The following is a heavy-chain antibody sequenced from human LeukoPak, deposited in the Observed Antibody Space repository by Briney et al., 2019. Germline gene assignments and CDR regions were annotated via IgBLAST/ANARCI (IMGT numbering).Heavy chain of an antibody. CDR3: ARTWKIAAAGEFGLGY. CDR1: GGSISSYY. CDR2: IYTSGST. V-gene: IGHV4-4*07. J-gene: IGHJ4*02. D-gene: IGHD6-13*01. Sequence: SETLSLTCTVSGGSISSYYWSWIRQPAGKGLEWIGRIYTSGSTNYNPSLKSRVTMSVDTSKNQFSLKLSSVTAADTAVYYCARTWKIAAAGEFGLGYWGQGTLVTVPS.